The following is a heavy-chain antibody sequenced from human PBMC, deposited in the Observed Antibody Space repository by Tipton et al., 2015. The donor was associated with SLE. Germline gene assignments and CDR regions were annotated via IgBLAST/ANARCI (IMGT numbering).Heavy chain of an antibody. CDR2: IYTSGST. D-gene: IGHD3-16*01. CDR1: GGSISSGSYY. Sequence: TLSLTCTFSGGSISSGSYYWNWIRQPAGKGLEWIGYIYTSGSTNYNPSLKSRVTISVDTSKNQFSLKLSSVTAADTAVYYCARDTLREPGYFQHWGQGTLVTVSS. J-gene: IGHJ1*01. CDR3: ARDTLREPGYFQH. V-gene: IGHV4-61*09.